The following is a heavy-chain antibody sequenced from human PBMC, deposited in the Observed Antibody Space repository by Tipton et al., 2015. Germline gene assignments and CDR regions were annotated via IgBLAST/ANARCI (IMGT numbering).Heavy chain of an antibody. J-gene: IGHJ3*02. V-gene: IGHV4-39*01. CDR3: TRGRYGAYDI. D-gene: IGHD3-9*01. CDR2: IYYSGST. CDR1: GGSISSSSYY. Sequence: TLSLTCTVSGGSISSSSYYWAWIRQPPGKGLEWIGSIYYSGSTYYNPSLKSRVTISVDTSKNQFSLKLSSVTAADTAVYYCTRGRYGAYDIWGQGTMVTVSS.